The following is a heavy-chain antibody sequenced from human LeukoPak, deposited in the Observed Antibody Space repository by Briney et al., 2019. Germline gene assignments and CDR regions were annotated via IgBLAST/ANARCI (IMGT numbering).Heavy chain of an antibody. CDR3: GIVGAQGYYFDY. CDR2: INPNSGGT. J-gene: IGHJ4*02. Sequence: ASVKVSCKASGYTFTGYYMHWVRQAPGQGLERMGWINPNSGGTNYAQKFQGRVTMTRDTSISTAYMELSRLRSDDTAVYYCGIVGAQGYYFDYRGQGTLVTVSS. D-gene: IGHD1-26*01. CDR1: GYTFTGYY. V-gene: IGHV1-2*02.